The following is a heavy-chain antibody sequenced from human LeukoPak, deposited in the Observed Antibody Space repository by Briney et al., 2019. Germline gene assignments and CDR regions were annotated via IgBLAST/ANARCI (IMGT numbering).Heavy chain of an antibody. CDR2: IYSDGGT. CDR3: ATIVPDVVATLTFDH. V-gene: IGHV3-66*01. Sequence: GGSLRLSCAASGFTVSSNYMSWVRQVPGEGLEWVSVIYSDGGTFYAYSVKGRFTISRDNSKTTLHLQMNSLRDEDTAVYYCATIVPDVVATLTFDHWGQGTLVTVSS. D-gene: IGHD3-9*01. J-gene: IGHJ4*02. CDR1: GFTVSSNY.